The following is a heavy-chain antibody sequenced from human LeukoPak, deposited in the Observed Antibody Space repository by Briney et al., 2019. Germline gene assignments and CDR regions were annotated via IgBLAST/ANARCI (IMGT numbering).Heavy chain of an antibody. CDR1: GGSISSYY. CDR2: IYYSGST. Sequence: PSETLSLTCTVSGGSISSYYWSWIRQPPGKGLEWIGYIYYSGSTNYNPSLKSRVTISVDTSKNQFSLKLSSVTAADTAVYYCARHAYYYDSSGYPYYFDYWGQGTLVTVSS. CDR3: ARHAYYYDSSGYPYYFDY. D-gene: IGHD3-22*01. V-gene: IGHV4-59*08. J-gene: IGHJ4*02.